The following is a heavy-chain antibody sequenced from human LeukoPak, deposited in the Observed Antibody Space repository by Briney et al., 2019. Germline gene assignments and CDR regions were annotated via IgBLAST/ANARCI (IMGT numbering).Heavy chain of an antibody. J-gene: IGHJ4*02. CDR1: GGSISSYY. V-gene: IGHV4-34*01. CDR2: INHSGST. CDR3: ARALGSGSYYCYFDY. D-gene: IGHD1-26*01. Sequence: SETLSLTCTVSGGSISSYYWSWIRQPPGKWLEWIGEINHSGSTNYNPSLKSRVTISVDTSKNQFSLKLSSVTAADTAVYYCARALGSGSYYCYFDYWGQGTLVTVSS.